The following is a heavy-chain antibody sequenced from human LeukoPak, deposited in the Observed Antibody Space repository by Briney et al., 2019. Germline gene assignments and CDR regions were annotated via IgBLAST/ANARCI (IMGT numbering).Heavy chain of an antibody. CDR3: VRDRDWNLDY. D-gene: IGHD1-1*01. CDR1: GYTFTTYG. Sequence: GASVKVSCKASGYTFTTYGISWVRQAPGQGLEWMGWISTHSGNTNYAQRLQGRVVLTTDTSTNTAFMELRSLRSDDTAVYYCVRDRDWNLDYWGQGTLVTVSS. CDR2: ISTHSGNT. J-gene: IGHJ4*02. V-gene: IGHV1-18*04.